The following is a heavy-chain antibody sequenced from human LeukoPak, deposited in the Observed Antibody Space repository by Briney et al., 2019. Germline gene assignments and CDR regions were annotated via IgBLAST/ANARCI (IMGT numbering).Heavy chain of an antibody. CDR3: ARDRGGYYGSENDF. V-gene: IGHV4-61*02. CDR2: IYTTEKT. Sequence: SETLSLTCSVSGVSISSGSYYWSWIRQPAGKGLEWIGRIYTTEKTNYNPSLKSRITISIDTSKNQFSLKLPSLTAADTAVYYCARDRGGYYGSENDFWGQGTLVTVSS. CDR1: GVSISSGSYY. D-gene: IGHD3-10*01. J-gene: IGHJ4*02.